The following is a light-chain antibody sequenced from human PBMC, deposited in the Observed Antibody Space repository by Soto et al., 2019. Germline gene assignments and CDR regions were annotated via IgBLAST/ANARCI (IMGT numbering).Light chain of an antibody. Sequence: QSALTQPASVSGSPGQSITISCTGTSSDVGGYNYVSWYQQHPGKAPKLMIYDVSNRPSGVSDRFSGSESGNTASLTISGLQAEDEADYDCSSYTSSSTLYVVFGGGTQLTVL. V-gene: IGLV2-14*01. CDR3: SSYTSSSTLYVV. CDR2: DVS. J-gene: IGLJ2*01. CDR1: SSDVGGYNY.